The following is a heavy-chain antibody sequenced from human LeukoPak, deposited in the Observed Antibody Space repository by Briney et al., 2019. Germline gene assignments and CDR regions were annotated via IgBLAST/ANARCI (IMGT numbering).Heavy chain of an antibody. V-gene: IGHV4-39*01. CDR3: ARHLLGTPYYYDSSGNYWYFDL. Sequence: SETLSLTCTVSGVSISSSNSYWGWIRQPPGKGLEWFGSIYYSGSTYYNPSLKSRVTISVDTSKNQFSLKLSSVTAADTAVYYCARHLLGTPYYYDSSGNYWYFDLWGRGTLVTVSS. D-gene: IGHD3-22*01. J-gene: IGHJ2*01. CDR2: IYYSGST. CDR1: GVSISSSNSY.